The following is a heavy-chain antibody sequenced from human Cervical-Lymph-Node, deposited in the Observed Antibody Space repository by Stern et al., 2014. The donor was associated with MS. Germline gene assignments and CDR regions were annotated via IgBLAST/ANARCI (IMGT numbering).Heavy chain of an antibody. CDR2: IYQSGST. D-gene: IGHD1-1*01. CDR3: ARAGTNAKYYYGLDV. CDR1: GDSVSSGGYC. J-gene: IGHJ6*02. V-gene: IGHV4-30-2*01. Sequence: QLQLQESGSGLVKPSQTLSLTCAVSGDSVSSGGYCWSWVRQPPGKGLEWIGCIYQSGSTYYNPSLKSRVTISVDRPKTHFSLKLTSVTAADTAVYYCARAGTNAKYYYGLDVWGQGTTVTVSS.